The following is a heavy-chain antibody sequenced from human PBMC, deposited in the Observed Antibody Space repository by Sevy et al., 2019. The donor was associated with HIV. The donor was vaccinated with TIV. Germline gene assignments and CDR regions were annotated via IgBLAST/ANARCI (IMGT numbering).Heavy chain of an antibody. CDR2: ISSSGSTI. CDR3: ARRLGIGEYYYYGMDV. J-gene: IGHJ6*02. CDR1: VFTFSSYE. V-gene: IGHV3-48*03. D-gene: IGHD3-10*01. Sequence: GGSLRLSCAASVFTFSSYEMNWVRQAPGKGLEWVSYISSSGSTIYYADSVKGRFTISRDNAKNSLYLQMNSLRAEDTAVYYCARRLGIGEYYYYGMDVWGQGTTVTVSS.